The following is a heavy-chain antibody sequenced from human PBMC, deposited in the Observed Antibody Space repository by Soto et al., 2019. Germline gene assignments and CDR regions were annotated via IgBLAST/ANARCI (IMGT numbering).Heavy chain of an antibody. J-gene: IGHJ5*02. CDR1: GGSISSYY. V-gene: IGHV4-59*08. Sequence: PSETLSLTCTVSGGSISSYYWSWIRQPPGKGLEWIGYIYYSGSTNSNNPSLKSRVAISVDTSKNEFSLKLSSVTAADTAVYNWARLFSGISFDPGGQGTLVTVSS. D-gene: IGHD3-10*01. CDR2: IYYSGST. CDR3: ARLFSGISFDP.